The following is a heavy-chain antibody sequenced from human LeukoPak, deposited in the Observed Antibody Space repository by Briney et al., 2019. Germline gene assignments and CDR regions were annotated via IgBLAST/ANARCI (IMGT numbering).Heavy chain of an antibody. D-gene: IGHD6-19*01. CDR3: ARSYSSGWYGDLHYFDY. CDR2: IYYSGST. CDR1: GGSFRSYY. Sequence: SSETLSLTCTVSGGSFRSYYWSWIRQPAGKGLEWIGYIYYSGSTNYNPSLKSRVTISVDTSKNQFSLKLSSVTAADTAVYYCARSYSSGWYGDLHYFDYWGQGTLVTVSS. J-gene: IGHJ4*02. V-gene: IGHV4-59*01.